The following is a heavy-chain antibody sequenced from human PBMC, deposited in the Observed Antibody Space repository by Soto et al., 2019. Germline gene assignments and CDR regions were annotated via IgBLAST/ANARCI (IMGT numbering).Heavy chain of an antibody. V-gene: IGHV4-59*01. J-gene: IGHJ6*02. CDR1: GGSISSYY. Sequence: PSETLSLTCTVSGGSISSYYWSWIRQAPGKGLEWIGYIYYSGSTNYNPSLKSRVTISVDTSKNQFSLKLSSVTAADTAVYYCARSPGYSSSYYYYGMDVWGQGTTVTVSS. CDR2: IYYSGST. CDR3: ARSPGYSSSYYYYGMDV. D-gene: IGHD6-13*01.